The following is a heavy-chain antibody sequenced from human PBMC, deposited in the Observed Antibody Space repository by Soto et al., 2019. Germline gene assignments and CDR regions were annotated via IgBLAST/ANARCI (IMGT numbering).Heavy chain of an antibody. CDR3: ARDKTVSGSYSEFDY. V-gene: IGHV1-18*01. CDR1: GYTFTSYG. Sequence: QVQLVQSGAEVKKPGASVKVSCKASGYTFTSYGISWVRQAPGQGLEWMGWISAYNGNTNYAQKLQGRVTMTTDTSTSTADMELRSLRSDDTAVYYCARDKTVSGSYSEFDYWGQGTLVAVSS. CDR2: ISAYNGNT. D-gene: IGHD3-10*01. J-gene: IGHJ4*02.